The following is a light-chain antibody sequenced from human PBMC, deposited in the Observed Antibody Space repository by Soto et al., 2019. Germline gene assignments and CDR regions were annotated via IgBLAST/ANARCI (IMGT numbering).Light chain of an antibody. CDR2: GAA. Sequence: EIVLPQSPGPLSLSPGERATLSCRASQSVSSSYLAWYQQKPGQAPRLLIYGAASRATGITDRFSGSGSGTDFTLTISRVEPEDYAVYYCQQYGSSPTWTFGQGTKVEIK. CDR1: QSVSSSY. V-gene: IGKV3-20*01. J-gene: IGKJ1*01. CDR3: QQYGSSPTWT.